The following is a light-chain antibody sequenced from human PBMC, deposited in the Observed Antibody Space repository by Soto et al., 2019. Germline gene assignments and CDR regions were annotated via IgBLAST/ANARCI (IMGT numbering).Light chain of an antibody. J-gene: IGLJ2*01. CDR1: SSDVGGYNY. CDR3: SSYANVI. CDR2: EVS. Sequence: QSVLTQPASVSGSPGQSITISCTGTSSDVGGYNYVSWYQQHPGKAPKLMIYEVSNRPSGVSNRFSGSKSGNTASLTISGLQAEDEADYYCSSYANVIFGGGTKLTVL. V-gene: IGLV2-14*01.